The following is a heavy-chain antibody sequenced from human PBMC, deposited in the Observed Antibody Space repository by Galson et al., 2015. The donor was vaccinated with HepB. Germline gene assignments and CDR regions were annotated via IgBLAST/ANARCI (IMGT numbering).Heavy chain of an antibody. V-gene: IGHV3-23*01. CDR2: ISGSGGST. J-gene: IGHJ4*02. D-gene: IGHD5-18*01. CDR1: GFTFSSYA. Sequence: SLRLSCAASGFTFSSYAMSWVRQAPGKGLEWVSAISGSGGSTYYADSVKGRFTISRDNSKNTLYLQMNSLRAEDTAVYYCAKALQRGYSEPGYWGQGTLVTVSS. CDR3: AKALQRGYSEPGY.